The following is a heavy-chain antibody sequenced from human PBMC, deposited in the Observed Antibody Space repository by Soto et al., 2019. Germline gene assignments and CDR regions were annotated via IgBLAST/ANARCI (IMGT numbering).Heavy chain of an antibody. J-gene: IGHJ6*02. V-gene: IGHV4-39*01. CDR2: IDYSGST. CDR3: ARRRTSYGMDV. CDR1: GGSISTYNYY. Sequence: SETLSLTCAVSGGSISTYNYYWGWIRQPPGKWLEWIGSIDYSGSTYYNPSLKSRVTISVDASKNQFSLKVSSGTAADTAVCYCARRRTSYGMDVWGQGTTDTVSS.